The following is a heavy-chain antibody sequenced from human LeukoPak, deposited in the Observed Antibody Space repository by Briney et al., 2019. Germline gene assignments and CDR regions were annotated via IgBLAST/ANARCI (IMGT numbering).Heavy chain of an antibody. CDR2: ISGSGGST. CDR3: AKDREMATIRGWFDP. J-gene: IGHJ5*02. Sequence: PGGPLRLSCAASGFTFSSYAMSWVRQAPGKGLEWVSAISGSGGSTYYADSVKGRFTISRDNSKNTLYLQMNSLRAEDTAVYYCAKDREMATIRGWFDPWGQGTLVTVSS. CDR1: GFTFSSYA. D-gene: IGHD5-24*01. V-gene: IGHV3-23*01.